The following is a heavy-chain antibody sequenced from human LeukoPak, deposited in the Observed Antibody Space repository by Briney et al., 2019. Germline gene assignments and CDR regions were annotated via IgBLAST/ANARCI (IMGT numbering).Heavy chain of an antibody. CDR1: GDSVSSNSAA. Sequence: SQTLSLTCAISGDSVSSNSAAWNWIRQSPSRGLEWLGRTYYRSKWYNDYAVSVKSRITINPDTSKNQFSLQLNSVTPEDTAVYYCARGRRFYDYIWGSHRSPYYFDYWGQGTLVTVSS. V-gene: IGHV6-1*01. CDR2: TYYRSKWYN. D-gene: IGHD3-16*02. CDR3: ARGRRFYDYIWGSHRSPYYFDY. J-gene: IGHJ4*02.